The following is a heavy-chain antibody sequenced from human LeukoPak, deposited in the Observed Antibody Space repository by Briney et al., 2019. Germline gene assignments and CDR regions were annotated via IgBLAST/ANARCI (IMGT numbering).Heavy chain of an antibody. CDR3: ARGTRLRSSYYFDY. CDR1: GYTFNAYY. D-gene: IGHD5-12*01. CDR2: INPNSGGS. J-gene: IGHJ4*02. Sequence: ASVKVSCKTSGYTFNAYYMHWVRQAPGQGLEWMGWINPNSGGSNYAQKFQGRVTMTSDTSINTAYMELSRLISDDTAVYYCARGTRLRSSYYFDYWGQGTLVTVSS. V-gene: IGHV1-2*02.